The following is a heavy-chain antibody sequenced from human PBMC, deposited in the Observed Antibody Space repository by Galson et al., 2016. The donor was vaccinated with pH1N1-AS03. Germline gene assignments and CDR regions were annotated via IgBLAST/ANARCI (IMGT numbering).Heavy chain of an antibody. CDR2: MYTSGST. Sequence: ETLSLTCTVPGGSISGYYWSWIRQPAGKGLEWIGRMYTSGSTNYNPSLKSRVTMSVDTSKNQLSLKLSSVTAADTAVYYCARVIGGSYYAFGIWGQGTMVTVSS. CDR1: GGSISGYY. D-gene: IGHD1-26*01. CDR3: ARVIGGSYYAFGI. J-gene: IGHJ3*02. V-gene: IGHV4-4*07.